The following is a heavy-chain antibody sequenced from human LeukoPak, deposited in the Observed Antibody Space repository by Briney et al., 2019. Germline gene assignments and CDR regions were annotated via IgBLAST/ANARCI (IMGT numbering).Heavy chain of an antibody. CDR2: IYHSGST. J-gene: IGHJ4*02. V-gene: IGHV4-38-2*01. CDR1: GYSISSGYY. Sequence: SETLSLTCAVSGYSISSGYYWGWIRQPPGKGLGWIGSIYHSGSTYYNPSLKSRVTISVDTSKNQFSLKLRSVTAADTAVYYCARAGRMSAAADAFDYWGQGTLVTVSS. CDR3: ARAGRMSAAADAFDY. D-gene: IGHD6-13*01.